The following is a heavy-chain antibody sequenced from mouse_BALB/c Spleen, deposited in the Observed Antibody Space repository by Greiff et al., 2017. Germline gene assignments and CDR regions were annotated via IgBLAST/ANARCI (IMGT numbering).Heavy chain of an antibody. Sequence: QVQLQQPGAELVRPGASVKLSCKASGYTFTSYWINWVKQRPGQGLEWIGNIYPSDSYTNYNQKFKDKATLTVDKSSSTAYMQLSSPTSEDSAVYYCARHEYRYDYYAMDYWGQGTSVTVSS. CDR1: GYTFTSYW. D-gene: IGHD2-14*01. J-gene: IGHJ4*01. CDR3: ARHEYRYDYYAMDY. V-gene: IGHV1-69*02. CDR2: IYPSDSYT.